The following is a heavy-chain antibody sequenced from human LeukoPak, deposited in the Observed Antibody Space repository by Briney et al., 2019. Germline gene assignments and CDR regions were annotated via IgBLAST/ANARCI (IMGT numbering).Heavy chain of an antibody. D-gene: IGHD6-6*01. V-gene: IGHV4-39*07. J-gene: IGHJ4*02. CDR3: ARGRPGGD. Sequence: SETLSLTCTVSGGSISSSSYYWGWIRQPPGKGLEWIGEIYHSGSTNYNSSLKSRVTISVDKSKNQFSLKLSSVTAADTAVYYCARGRPGGDWGQGTLVTVSS. CDR1: GGSISSSSYY. CDR2: IYHSGST.